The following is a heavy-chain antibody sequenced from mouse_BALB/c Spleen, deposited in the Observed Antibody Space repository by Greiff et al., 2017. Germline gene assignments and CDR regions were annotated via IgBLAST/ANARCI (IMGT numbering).Heavy chain of an antibody. Sequence: EVQLVESGGGLVKPGGSLKLSCAASGFTFSSYAMSWVRQTPEKRLEWVATISSGGSYTYYPDSVKGRFTISRDNAKNTLYLQMSSLRSEDTAMYYCARHGDYWYFDVWGAGTTVTVSS. D-gene: IGHD2-13*01. CDR3: ARHGDYWYFDV. J-gene: IGHJ1*01. V-gene: IGHV5-9-3*01. CDR2: ISSGGSYT. CDR1: GFTFSSYA.